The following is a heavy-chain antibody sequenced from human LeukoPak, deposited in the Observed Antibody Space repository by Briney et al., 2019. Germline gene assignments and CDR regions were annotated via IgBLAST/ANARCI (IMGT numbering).Heavy chain of an antibody. CDR2: ISSSSNTI. V-gene: IGHV3-48*01. D-gene: IGHD5/OR15-5a*01. Sequence: PGGSLRLSCAASGFTFRSYSMNWVRQAPGKGLEWVSYISSSSNTIYYADSVKGRFTISRDTSKNSLYVQMNGLRAEDTAVYYCARMSGVWTFDYWGQGTPVTVSS. J-gene: IGHJ4*02. CDR1: GFTFRSYS. CDR3: ARMSGVWTFDY.